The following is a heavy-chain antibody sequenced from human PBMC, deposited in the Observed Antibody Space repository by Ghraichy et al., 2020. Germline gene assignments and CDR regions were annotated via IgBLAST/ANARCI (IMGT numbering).Heavy chain of an antibody. J-gene: IGHJ4*02. CDR1: GGSMTNYY. CDR2: IYYSGST. CDR3: ARGHREQEFWSGSTYYFDY. V-gene: IGHV4-59*01. D-gene: IGHD3-3*01. Sequence: SETLSLTCTVSGGSMTNYYWNWIRQPPGKGLECIGYIYYSGSTNYNPSLKSRVTISVDTSKNQFSLNLNSVTAADTAVYYCARGHREQEFWSGSTYYFDYWGQGTLVTVSS.